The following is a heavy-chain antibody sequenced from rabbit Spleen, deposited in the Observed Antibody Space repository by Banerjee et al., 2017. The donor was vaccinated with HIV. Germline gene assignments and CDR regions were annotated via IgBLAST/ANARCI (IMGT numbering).Heavy chain of an antibody. Sequence: QVKESGGGLVQPGESLKLSCKASGFDFRRYYLSWVRQAPGKGLEWIGVIDVGEGNTDYASWVNGRFTISSDNAQNTVDLQMSGLTAADTATYFCARAGYAGYGYANFRDYYGMDLWGPGTLVTVS. CDR3: ARAGYAGYGYANFRDYYGMDL. CDR2: IDVGEGNT. D-gene: IGHD6-1*01. J-gene: IGHJ6*01. V-gene: IGHV1S7*01. CDR1: GFDFRRYY.